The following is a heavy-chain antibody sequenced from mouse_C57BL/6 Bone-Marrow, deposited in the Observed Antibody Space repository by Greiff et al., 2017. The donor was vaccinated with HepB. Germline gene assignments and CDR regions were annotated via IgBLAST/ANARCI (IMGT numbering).Heavy chain of an antibody. CDR3: ARRGYAMDY. J-gene: IGHJ4*01. CDR2: IYPGDGDT. Sequence: QVQLQQSGPELVKPGASVKISCKASGYAFSSSWMNWVKQRPGKGLEWIGRIYPGDGDTNYNGKFKGKATLTAGKSSSTAYMQLSSLTSEDSAVYCCARRGYAMDYWGQGTSVTVSS. V-gene: IGHV1-82*01. CDR1: GYAFSSSW.